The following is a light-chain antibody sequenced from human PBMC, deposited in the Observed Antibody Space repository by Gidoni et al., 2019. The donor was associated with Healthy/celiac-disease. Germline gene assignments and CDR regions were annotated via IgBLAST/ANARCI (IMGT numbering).Light chain of an antibody. J-gene: IGKJ1*01. CDR2: KAS. CDR3: QQYESDSRT. V-gene: IGKV1-5*03. Sequence: DIQMTQSPSTLSASVGDRVTITCRASQNIYIWLAWYQQKPGKAPKLLIYKASSLANGVPSSFSGSGSGTEFTLTISSLQPDDFATYYCQQYESDSRTFGQGTKVEIK. CDR1: QNIYIW.